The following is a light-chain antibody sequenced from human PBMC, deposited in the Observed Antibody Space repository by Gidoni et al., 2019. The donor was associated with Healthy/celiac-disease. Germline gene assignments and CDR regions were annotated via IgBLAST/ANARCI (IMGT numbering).Light chain of an antibody. Sequence: DIEIGQSPSSLAASVGDRVTITCRASQSISSYLDWYQQKPGKATKLLIYAASSFQSGGPSRFSGSGSGTDFTLTISSLQPEDFATYYCQQSYSSLWTFGQGTKVEIK. J-gene: IGKJ1*01. CDR3: QQSYSSLWT. CDR1: QSISSY. V-gene: IGKV1-39*01. CDR2: AAS.